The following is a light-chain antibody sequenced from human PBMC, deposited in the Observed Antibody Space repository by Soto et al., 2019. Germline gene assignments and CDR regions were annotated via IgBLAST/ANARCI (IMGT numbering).Light chain of an antibody. CDR2: GNS. V-gene: IGLV1-40*01. CDR3: QSYDSSLSGYV. J-gene: IGLJ1*01. Sequence: QSVLTQPPSVSGAPGQRVTISCTGSSSNIGAGYDVHWYQQLPGTAPKLLIYGNSNRPSGVPDRFSGSKSGTSASLAITGLQAEDEADYYCQSYDSSLSGYVFGTGTKVTV. CDR1: SSNIGAGYD.